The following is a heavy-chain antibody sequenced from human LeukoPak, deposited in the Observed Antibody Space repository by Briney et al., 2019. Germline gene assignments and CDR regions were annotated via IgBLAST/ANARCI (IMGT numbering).Heavy chain of an antibody. CDR1: GYTFTSYD. V-gene: IGHV1-8*01. Sequence: ASVKVSFKASGYTFTSYDINWVRQATGQGLEWMGWMNPNSGNTGYAQKFQGRVTMTRNTSISTAYMELSSLRSEDTAVYYCARGYLDRQWLYYYYGMDVWGQGTTVTVSS. J-gene: IGHJ6*02. CDR3: ARGYLDRQWLYYYYGMDV. D-gene: IGHD6-19*01. CDR2: MNPNSGNT.